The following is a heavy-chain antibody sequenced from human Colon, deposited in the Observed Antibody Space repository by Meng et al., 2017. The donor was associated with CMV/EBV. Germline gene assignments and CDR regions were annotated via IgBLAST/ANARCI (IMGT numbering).Heavy chain of an antibody. V-gene: IGHV3-11*01. CDR2: ITNSGITT. J-gene: IGHJ4*02. Sequence: GESLKISCEASEINISDYFMSWIRQAPGKGLDWISYITNSGITTYYADSVRDRFTISRDNAKNSLYLQMNSLRADDTAVYYCARGGEMNHDYWGQGTLVTVSS. CDR3: ARGGEMNHDY. D-gene: IGHD1-14*01. CDR1: EINISDYF.